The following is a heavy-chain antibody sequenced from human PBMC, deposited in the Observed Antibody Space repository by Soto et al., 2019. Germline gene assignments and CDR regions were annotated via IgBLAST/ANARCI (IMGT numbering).Heavy chain of an antibody. D-gene: IGHD4-4*01. V-gene: IGHV5-10-1*03. CDR2: IDPSDSEA. CDR1: GYIFATYW. Sequence: EVQLVQSGAEVKKPGESLRIACKGSGYIFATYWINWVRQLPGEGLEWMGRIDPSDSEANYGPSFQGHVTMSVDTSTNTAYLQWSSVKASDSATYYCARETGTYSNDFWGQGTLVSVFS. CDR3: ARETGTYSNDF. J-gene: IGHJ4*02.